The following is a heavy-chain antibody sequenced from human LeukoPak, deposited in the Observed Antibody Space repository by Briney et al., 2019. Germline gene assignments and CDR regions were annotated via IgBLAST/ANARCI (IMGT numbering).Heavy chain of an antibody. CDR3: ASLNNYVPVY. CDR2: IYHSGST. V-gene: IGHV4-38-2*01. D-gene: IGHD4-11*01. CDR1: GYSISSGLY. J-gene: IGHJ4*02. Sequence: SETLSLTCAVSGYSISSGLYWGWIRQPPGKGLEWIGNIYHSGSTYYNPSLKSRVTLSVDTSKNQFSLKLSSVTAADTAVYHCASLNNYVPVYWGQGTLVTVSS.